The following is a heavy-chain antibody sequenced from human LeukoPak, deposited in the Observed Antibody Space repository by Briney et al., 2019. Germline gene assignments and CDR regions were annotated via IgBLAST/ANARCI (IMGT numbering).Heavy chain of an antibody. Sequence: GASVKVSCKASGGTFSSYAISWVRQAPGQGLEWMGGIIPIFGTANYAQKFQGRVTITTDESTSTAYMELSSLRSEDTAVYYCATVSWPITIFGVVIRRLAFDIWGQGTMVTVSS. J-gene: IGHJ3*02. CDR1: GGTFSSYA. V-gene: IGHV1-69*05. D-gene: IGHD3-3*01. CDR2: IIPIFGTA. CDR3: ATVSWPITIFGVVIRRLAFDI.